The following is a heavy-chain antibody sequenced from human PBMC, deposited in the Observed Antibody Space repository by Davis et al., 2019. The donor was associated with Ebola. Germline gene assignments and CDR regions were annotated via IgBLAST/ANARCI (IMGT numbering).Heavy chain of an antibody. Sequence: PSETLSLTCTVSGGSISSGGYYWSWIRQPPGKGLEWIGYIYYSGSTNYNPSLKSRVTISVDTSKNQFSLKLSSVTAADTAVYYCARDLVRGVKDYYMDVWGKGTTVTVSS. V-gene: IGHV4-61*08. CDR2: IYYSGST. D-gene: IGHD3-10*01. CDR3: ARDLVRGVKDYYMDV. J-gene: IGHJ6*03. CDR1: GGSISSGGYY.